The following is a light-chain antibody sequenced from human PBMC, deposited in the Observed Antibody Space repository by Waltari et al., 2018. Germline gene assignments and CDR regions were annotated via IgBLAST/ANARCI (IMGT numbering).Light chain of an antibody. V-gene: IGLV2-14*01. CDR3: SSYTSNGV. Sequence: QSALTQPASVSGSPGQSITISCTGTSSDVGGYSYVSWCQQPPGKAPKFMIYDVSKRPSGISNRFSGSKSGSTASLTLSGLQTEDEADYYCSSYTSNGVFGTGTKVTVL. J-gene: IGLJ1*01. CDR1: SSDVGGYSY. CDR2: DVS.